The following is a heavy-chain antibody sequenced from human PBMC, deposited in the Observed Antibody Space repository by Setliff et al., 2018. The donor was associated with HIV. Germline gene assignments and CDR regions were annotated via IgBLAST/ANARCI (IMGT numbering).Heavy chain of an antibody. CDR2: INSDGSST. D-gene: IGHD3-10*01. CDR3: ARDQVANYYGSGIDY. Sequence: PGGSLRLSCAASGFIFSSYWMHWVRQAPGKGLVWVSRINSDGSSTSYADSVKGRFTISRDNSKNTLYLQMNSLRAEDTAVYYCARDQVANYYGSGIDYWGQGTLVTVSS. J-gene: IGHJ4*02. CDR1: GFIFSSYW. V-gene: IGHV3-74*01.